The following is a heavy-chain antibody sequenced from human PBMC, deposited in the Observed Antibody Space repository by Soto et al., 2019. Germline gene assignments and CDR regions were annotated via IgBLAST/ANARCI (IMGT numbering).Heavy chain of an antibody. J-gene: IGHJ4*02. V-gene: IGHV2-70*11. D-gene: IGHD6-19*01. CDR3: ARILENSSGWYYFDY. CDR1: GFSLSTSGMC. Sequence: SGPTLVNPTQTLTLTCTFSGFSLSTSGMCVSWIRQPPGKALEWLARIDWDDDKYYSTSLKTRLTISKDTSKNQVVLTMTNMDPVDTATYYCARILENSSGWYYFDYWGQGTLVTVSS. CDR2: IDWDDDK.